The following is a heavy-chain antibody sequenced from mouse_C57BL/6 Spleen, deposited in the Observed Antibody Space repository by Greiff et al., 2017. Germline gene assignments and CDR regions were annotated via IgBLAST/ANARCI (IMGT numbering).Heavy chain of an antibody. CDR1: GYTFTSYW. J-gene: IGHJ4*01. Sequence: QVQLQQPGAELVRPGSSVKLSCKASGYTFTSYWMHWVKQRPIQGLEWIGNIYPSDSETHYNQKFKDKATLTVDKSSSTAYMQLSSLTSEDSAIYYCARGGVTHYAMDYWGQGTSVTVSS. CDR3: ARGGVTHYAMDY. CDR2: IYPSDSET. V-gene: IGHV1-52*01.